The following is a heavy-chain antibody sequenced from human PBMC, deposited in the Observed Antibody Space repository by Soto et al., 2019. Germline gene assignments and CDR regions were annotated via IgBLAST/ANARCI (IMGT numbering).Heavy chain of an antibody. Sequence: QVQLVQSGAEVKKPGSSVKVSCKASGGTFGNSAINWVRQAPGQGLGWLGGFIPVFRTLTYAQKLQGRLTITADESTSTAYMALGSLPSEDTAVYYCATGVIWIGYFTVDYWGQGTLVTVSS. CDR2: FIPVFRTL. D-gene: IGHD3-3*01. J-gene: IGHJ4*02. CDR1: GGTFGNSA. CDR3: ATGVIWIGYFTVDY. V-gene: IGHV1-69*01.